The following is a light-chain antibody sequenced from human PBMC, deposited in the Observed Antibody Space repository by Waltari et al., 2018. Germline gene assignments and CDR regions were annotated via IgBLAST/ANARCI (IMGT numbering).Light chain of an antibody. J-gene: IGKJ3*01. CDR3: QQRRSWFA. Sequence: DIQMTQSPSSVSASVGDRVIITCRASQDISRWLAWYQQTPGKAPKFLIYDASTLQSGVPSRFSGTGSGTEFTLTISSLQPEDFAVYYCQQRRSWFAFGPGTKVEIK. V-gene: IGKV1-12*01. CDR1: QDISRW. CDR2: DAS.